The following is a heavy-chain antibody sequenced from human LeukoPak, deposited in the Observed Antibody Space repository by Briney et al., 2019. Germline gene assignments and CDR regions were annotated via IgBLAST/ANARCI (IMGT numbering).Heavy chain of an antibody. CDR3: EICSGGDAFDI. V-gene: IGHV4-4*07. Sequence: SETLSLTCTVSGGSINNYYWSWIRQPAGKGLEWIGRIYTRGSTNYNPSLKSRVTMSVDTSKNQFSLKLSSVTAADTAVCSAEICSGGDAFDIWGQGTMVSVSS. CDR1: GGSINNYY. D-gene: IGHD2-15*01. J-gene: IGHJ3*02. CDR2: IYTRGST.